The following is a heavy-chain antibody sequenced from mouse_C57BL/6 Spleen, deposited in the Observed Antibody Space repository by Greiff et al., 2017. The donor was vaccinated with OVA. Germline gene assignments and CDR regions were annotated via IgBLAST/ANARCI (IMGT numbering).Heavy chain of an antibody. V-gene: IGHV1-61*01. D-gene: IGHD1-1*01. Sequence: QVQLQQPGAELVRPGSSVKLSCKASGYTFTSYWMDWVKQRPGQGLEWIGNIYPSDSETHYNQKFKDKATLTVDKSSSTAYMQLSSLTSEDSAVYYCAREGPHYDGSSYGAMDDWGQGTSVTVSS. J-gene: IGHJ4*01. CDR2: IYPSDSET. CDR3: AREGPHYDGSSYGAMDD. CDR1: GYTFTSYW.